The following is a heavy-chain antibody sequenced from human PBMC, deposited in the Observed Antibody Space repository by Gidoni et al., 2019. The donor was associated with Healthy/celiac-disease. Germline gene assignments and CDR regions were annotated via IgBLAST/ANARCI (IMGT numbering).Heavy chain of an antibody. J-gene: IGHJ4*02. CDR3: AREVAYGSGSYYNDFDY. V-gene: IGHV4-34*01. CDR1: GGSFSGYY. D-gene: IGHD3-10*01. Sequence: QVQLQQWGAGLLKPSETLSLTCAVYGGSFSGYYWSWIRQPPGKGLEWIGEINHSGSTTYNPSLKSRVTISVDTSKNQFSLKLSSVTAADTAVYYCAREVAYGSGSYYNDFDYWGQGTLVTVSS. CDR2: INHSGST.